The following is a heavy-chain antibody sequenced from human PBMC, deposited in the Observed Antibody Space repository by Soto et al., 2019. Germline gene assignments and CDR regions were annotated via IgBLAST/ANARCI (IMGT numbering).Heavy chain of an antibody. CDR1: GYTFTSYG. D-gene: IGHD3-3*01. CDR3: GSLRFWEWSNWFER. Sequence: ASVKVSCKASGYTFTSYGISWVRQAPGQGLEWMGWISAYNGNTNYAQKLQGRVTMTTDTSTSTAYMELRSLRSDDTAVYYCGSLRFWEWSNWFERWGRQSMVTVSS. J-gene: IGHJ5*02. V-gene: IGHV1-18*04. CDR2: ISAYNGNT.